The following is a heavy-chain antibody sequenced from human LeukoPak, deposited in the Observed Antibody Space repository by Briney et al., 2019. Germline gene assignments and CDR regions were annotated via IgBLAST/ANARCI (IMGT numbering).Heavy chain of an antibody. J-gene: IGHJ4*02. CDR2: IYYSGST. V-gene: IGHV4-59*12. D-gene: IGHD5-24*01. CDR1: GGSISSYY. Sequence: ASETLSLTCTVSGGSISSYYWSWIRQPPGKGLEWIGYIYYSGSTNYNPSLKSRVTISVDTSKNQFSLKLSSVTAADTAVYYCASSRGWLPSGYWGQGTLVTVSS. CDR3: ASSRGWLPSGY.